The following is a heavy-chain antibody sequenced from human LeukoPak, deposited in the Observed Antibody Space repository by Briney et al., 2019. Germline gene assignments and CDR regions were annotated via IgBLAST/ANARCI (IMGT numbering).Heavy chain of an antibody. CDR3: ARDHGYYGSGSYFDY. D-gene: IGHD3-10*01. CDR1: GFTFSSYW. CDR2: IKQDGSEK. V-gene: IGHV3-7*01. Sequence: GGSLRLSCAASGFTFSSYWMSWVRQAPGKGLEWVANIKQDGSEKYYVDSVKGRFTISRDNAKNSLYLQMNSLRAEDTAVHYCARDHGYYGSGSYFDYWGQGTLVTVSS. J-gene: IGHJ4*02.